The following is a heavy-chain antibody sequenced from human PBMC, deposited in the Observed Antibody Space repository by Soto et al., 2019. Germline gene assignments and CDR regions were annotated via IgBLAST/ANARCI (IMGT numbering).Heavy chain of an antibody. CDR1: GYTFTSYG. V-gene: IGHV1-18*01. CDR2: ISAYNGNK. Sequence: QVQLVQSGAEVKKPGASVKVSCKASGYTFTSYGISWVRQAPGQGLEWMGWISAYNGNKKYAQKLQGRVTMTTDTATSTAYMEPRSLRSDDPAVYYCARAAAIGMNDYWGQGTLVTVSS. J-gene: IGHJ4*02. CDR3: ARAAAIGMNDY.